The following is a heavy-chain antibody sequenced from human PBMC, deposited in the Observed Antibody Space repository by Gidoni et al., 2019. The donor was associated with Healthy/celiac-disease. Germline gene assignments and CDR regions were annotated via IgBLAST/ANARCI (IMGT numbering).Heavy chain of an antibody. CDR2: ISSSSSYI. J-gene: IGHJ4*02. D-gene: IGHD3-3*01. CDR1: GFTFSSHS. Sequence: EVQLVESGGGLVKPGGSLRLSCAASGFTFSSHSMNWVRQAPGKGLEWVSSISSSSSYIYYADSVKGRFTISRDNAKNSLYLQMNSLRAEDTAVYYCARGGVFGVVIPPRFDYWGQGTLVTVSS. V-gene: IGHV3-21*01. CDR3: ARGGVFGVVIPPRFDY.